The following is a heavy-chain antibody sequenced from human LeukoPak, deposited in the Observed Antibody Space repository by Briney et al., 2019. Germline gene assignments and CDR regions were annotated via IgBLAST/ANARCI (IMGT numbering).Heavy chain of an antibody. CDR2: MNPNSGDT. CDR3: ARGVPRYCRSPVRATADICGVY. J-gene: IGHJ4*02. D-gene: IGHD2-2*01. CDR1: GYTFTGYT. V-gene: IGHV1-8*02. Sequence: ASVKVSCKVSGYTFTGYTIHWVRQAPGQGLEWMGWMNPNSGDTGYAQKFQGRVTMTRDTSISTAYMELSSLRSEDTAVYYCARGVPRYCRSPVRATADICGVYWGQGTLVTVSS.